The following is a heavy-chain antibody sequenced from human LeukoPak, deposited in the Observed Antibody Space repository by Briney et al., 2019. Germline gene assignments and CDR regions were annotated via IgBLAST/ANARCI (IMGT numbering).Heavy chain of an antibody. J-gene: IGHJ4*02. CDR1: GGSFSGYY. V-gene: IGHV4-34*01. CDR2: INHSGST. D-gene: IGHD6-6*01. CDR3: ARARRSSIAGRPRDFDY. Sequence: PSETLSLTCAVYGGSFSGYYWSWIRQPPGKGLEWIGEINHSGSTNYNPSLKSRVTISVDTPKNQFSLKLSSVTAADTAVYYCARARRSSIAGRPRDFDYWGQGTLVTVSS.